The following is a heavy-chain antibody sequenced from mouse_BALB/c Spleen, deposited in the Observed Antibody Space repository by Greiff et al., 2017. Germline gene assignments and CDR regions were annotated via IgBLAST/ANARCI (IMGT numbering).Heavy chain of an antibody. D-gene: IGHD1-1*01. CDR1: GFTFSSYG. J-gene: IGHJ4*01. V-gene: IGHV5-6*02. Sequence: EVKVEESGGDLVKPGGSLNLSCAASGFTFSSYGMSWVRQTPDKRLEWVATISSGGSYTYYPDSVKGRFTISRDNAKNTLYLKMSGLTSEDTAMYYGAGQEDYYYGGTNAMDYWGQGTSVTVSS. CDR3: AGQEDYYYGGTNAMDY. CDR2: ISSGGSYT.